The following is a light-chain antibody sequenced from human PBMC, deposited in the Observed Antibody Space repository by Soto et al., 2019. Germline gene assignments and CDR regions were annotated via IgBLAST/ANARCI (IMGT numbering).Light chain of an antibody. CDR3: QKFNTAPLT. J-gene: IGKJ5*01. CDR2: SAS. CDR1: QDISVY. V-gene: IGKV1-27*01. Sequence: DIQMTQSPSSLSASVGDRVTITCRASQDISVYLAWYQQKPGKVPKLLIYSASTLQSVVPSRFSGSVSGTDFTLTISSLQPEDVATYFCQKFNTAPLTFGQGTRLEIK.